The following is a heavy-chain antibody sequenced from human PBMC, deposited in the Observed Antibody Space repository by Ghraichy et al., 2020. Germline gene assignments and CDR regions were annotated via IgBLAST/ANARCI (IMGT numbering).Heavy chain of an antibody. CDR3: ASRKGIRSCSGGRCYSGGWWFDP. CDR2: FDPEDGET. V-gene: IGHV1-24*01. CDR1: GYTLTELS. J-gene: IGHJ5*02. D-gene: IGHD2-15*01. Sequence: ASVKVACKVSGYTLTELSMHWVRQVPGKGLEWMGGFDPEDGETIFAQKFQGRVTLTEDTSTDTAYMELSSLRSEDTAVYHCASRKGIRSCSGGRCYSGGWWFDPWGQGTLVTVSS.